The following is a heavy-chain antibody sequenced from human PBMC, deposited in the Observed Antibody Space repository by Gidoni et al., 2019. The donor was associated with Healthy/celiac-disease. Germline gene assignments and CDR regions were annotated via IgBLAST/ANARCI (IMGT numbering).Heavy chain of an antibody. D-gene: IGHD3-22*01. CDR2: ITHTGST. CDR3: ARGRYHDSSGFPY. V-gene: IGHV4-34*01. J-gene: IGHJ4*02. CDR1: GPSFTGYY. Sequence: QVQLQQWGAGLLKPSETLSLTGAMSGPSFTGYYWSWIRQAPGRGLAWIAEITHTGSTNYKPALRSRVTISVDASKNQFSLQLRSVTAADTAVYYCARGRYHDSSGFPYWGQGTLVTVSS.